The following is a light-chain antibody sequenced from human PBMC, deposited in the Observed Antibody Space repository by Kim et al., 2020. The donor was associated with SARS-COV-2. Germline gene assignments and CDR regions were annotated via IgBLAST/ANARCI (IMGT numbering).Light chain of an antibody. V-gene: IGKV1-39*01. Sequence: DVQMTQSPSSLSASVGDTVTITCRASHSISNHLNWYQQKPGKAPKLLIYGASNLQSGVPSRFSGSESGTDFTLTISNLQPEDFAIYHCQQSYSTFTFAQGTRLEIK. J-gene: IGKJ5*01. CDR1: HSISNH. CDR3: QQSYSTFT. CDR2: GAS.